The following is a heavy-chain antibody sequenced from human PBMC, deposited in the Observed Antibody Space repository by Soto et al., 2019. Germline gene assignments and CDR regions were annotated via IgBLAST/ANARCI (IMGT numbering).Heavy chain of an antibody. D-gene: IGHD6-13*01. V-gene: IGHV1-18*04. CDR2: ISAYNGNT. CDR3: ARDWGIAAAGNYYYYGMDV. Sequence: ASVKVSCKASGYTFTGYYMHWVRQAPGQGLEWMGWISAYNGNTNYAQKLQGRVTMTTDTSTSTAYMELRSLRSDDTAVYYCARDWGIAAAGNYYYYGMDVWGQGTTVTVSS. CDR1: GYTFTGYY. J-gene: IGHJ6*02.